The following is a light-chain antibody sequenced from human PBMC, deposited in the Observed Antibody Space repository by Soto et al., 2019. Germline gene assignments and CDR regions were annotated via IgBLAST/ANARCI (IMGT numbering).Light chain of an antibody. Sequence: EVVMTQSPATLSVSPWNRVILSCWASQSISTNLAWYQQKPGQAPRLLIYDASSRATGIPDRFSGSGSGTDFTLTISRLEPEDFAVYYCQQYGSSPPWTFGQGTKVDIK. CDR3: QQYGSSPPWT. CDR2: DAS. J-gene: IGKJ1*01. V-gene: IGKV3-20*01. CDR1: QSISTN.